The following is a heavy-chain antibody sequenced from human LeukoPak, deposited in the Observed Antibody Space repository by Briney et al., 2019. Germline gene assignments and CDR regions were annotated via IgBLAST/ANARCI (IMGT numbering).Heavy chain of an antibody. CDR3: ARVRVGATSPYYYYGMDV. Sequence: GASVKASCKASGYTFTSYAMNWVRQAPGQGLEWMGWINTNTGNPTYAQGFTGRFVFSLDTSVSTAYLQISSLKAEDTAVYYCARVRVGATSPYYYYGMDVWGQGTTVTVSS. V-gene: IGHV7-4-1*02. J-gene: IGHJ6*02. CDR2: INTNTGNP. D-gene: IGHD1-26*01. CDR1: GYTFTSYA.